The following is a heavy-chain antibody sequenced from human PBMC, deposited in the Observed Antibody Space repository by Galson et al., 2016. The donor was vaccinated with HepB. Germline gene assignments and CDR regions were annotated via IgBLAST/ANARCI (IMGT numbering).Heavy chain of an antibody. J-gene: IGHJ4*02. V-gene: IGHV3-64D*06. CDR1: GFTFIYYS. D-gene: IGHD6-19*01. CDR2: VSINGDIT. CDR3: VKDGAGDGWYDCDS. Sequence: SLRLSCAASGFTFIYYSMHWVRQAPGKGLEYVASVSINGDITHYGDAVKGRFTISRDNSKDTLSLQMSSLRPDDTAVYYCVKDGAGDGWYDCDSGGQGTLVTGSS.